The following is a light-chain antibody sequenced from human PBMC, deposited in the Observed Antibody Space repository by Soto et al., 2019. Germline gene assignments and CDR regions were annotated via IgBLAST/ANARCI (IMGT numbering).Light chain of an antibody. CDR2: DVS. CDR3: CSSTTSATYV. CDR1: SSHVGASNH. V-gene: IGLV2-14*03. Sequence: QSALTQPASVSGSPGQSITISCTGTSSHVGASNHVSWYHQLPGKAPKLMIHDVSDRPSGVSNRFSGSKSGNTASLTISGLQAEDEADYYCCSSTTSATYVFGTGTKVTVL. J-gene: IGLJ1*01.